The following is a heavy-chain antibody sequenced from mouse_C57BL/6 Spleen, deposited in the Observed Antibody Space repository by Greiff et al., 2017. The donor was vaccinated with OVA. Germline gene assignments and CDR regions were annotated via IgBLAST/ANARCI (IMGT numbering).Heavy chain of an antibody. Sequence: VQLQQSGPELVKPGASVKMSCKASGYTFTDYNMHWVKQSHGKSLEWIGYINPNNGGTSYNQKFKGKATLTVNKSSSTAYMEHRRLTSEDSAVYYCSYGNYEAWFAYWGQGTLVTVSA. J-gene: IGHJ3*01. CDR2: INPNNGGT. CDR1: GYTFTDYN. V-gene: IGHV1-22*01. D-gene: IGHD2-1*01. CDR3: SYGNYEAWFAY.